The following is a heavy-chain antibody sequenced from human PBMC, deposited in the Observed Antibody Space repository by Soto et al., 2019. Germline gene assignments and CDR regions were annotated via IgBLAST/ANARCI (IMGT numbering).Heavy chain of an antibody. V-gene: IGHV1-69*04. J-gene: IGHJ6*03. CDR2: IIPILGIG. CDR3: ARNPRAVAAMHMDV. D-gene: IGHD6-19*01. Sequence: QVQLVQSGAEVKKPGSSVKVSCKASGGTFSSYAFNWVRQAPGQGLEWMGMIIPILGIGDYAQRFQGRVTITADKSTSTVYMELRSLRSEDTAVYYCARNPRAVAAMHMDVWGKGTMVTVSS. CDR1: GGTFSSYA.